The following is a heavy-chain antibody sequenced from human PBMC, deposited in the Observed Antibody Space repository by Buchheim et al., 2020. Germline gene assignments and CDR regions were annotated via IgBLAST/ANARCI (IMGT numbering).Heavy chain of an antibody. CDR3: AKDENYYDSSGYSFDL. J-gene: IGHJ2*01. CDR2: ISYDGSNK. D-gene: IGHD3-22*01. V-gene: IGHV3-30*18. CDR1: GFTFSSYG. Sequence: QVQLVESGGGVVQPGRSLRLSCAASGFTFSSYGMHWVRQAPGKGLEWVAVISYDGSNKYYADSVKGRFTLSRDNSKNTLYLQMNSLRAEDTAVYYCAKDENYYDSSGYSFDLWGRGTL.